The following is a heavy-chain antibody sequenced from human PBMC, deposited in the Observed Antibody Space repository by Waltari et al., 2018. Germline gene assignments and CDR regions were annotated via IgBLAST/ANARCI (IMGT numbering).Heavy chain of an antibody. CDR1: GGSISGFY. CDR3: ARGGGGDWEWFDP. D-gene: IGHD2-21*02. CDR2: IYYTGST. V-gene: IGHV4-59*01. J-gene: IGHJ5*02. Sequence: VQLQEWGPSLLKPSATLSLICPVSGGSISGFYWSWVRRPPGMGLDWIGYIYYTGSTNFNPSLKSRVTMSVDTSKNQFSLKLSSVTAADTAFYYCARGGGGDWEWFDPWGQGTLVTVSS.